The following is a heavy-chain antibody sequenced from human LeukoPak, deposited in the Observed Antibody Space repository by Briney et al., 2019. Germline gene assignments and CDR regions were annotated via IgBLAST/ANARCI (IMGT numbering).Heavy chain of an antibody. CDR3: IRGTVGAPGNDY. CDR2: IDTDGSFT. D-gene: IGHD1-26*01. V-gene: IGHV3-74*01. Sequence: QPGGSLRLSCAASGFTFTTYGMHWVRQAPGKGLEWVSRIDTDGSFTSYADSVRGRFTISRDNAKNTLYLQMSSLRAEDTAVYYCIRGTVGAPGNDYWGQGTLVTVSS. CDR1: GFTFTTYG. J-gene: IGHJ4*02.